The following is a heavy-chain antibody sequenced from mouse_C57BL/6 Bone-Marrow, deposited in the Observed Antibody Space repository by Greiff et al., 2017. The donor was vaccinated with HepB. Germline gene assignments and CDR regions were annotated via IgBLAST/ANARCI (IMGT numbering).Heavy chain of an antibody. CDR2: ISYSGST. CDR1: GYSITSDY. CDR3: ARYDYYGSPYWYFDV. J-gene: IGHJ1*03. Sequence: DVKLVESGPGLAKPSQTLSLTCSVTGYSITSDYWNWIRKFPGNKLEYMGYISYSGSTYYNPSLKSRISITRDTSKSQYYLQLNSVTTEDTATYYCARYDYYGSPYWYFDVWGTGTTVTVSS. D-gene: IGHD1-1*01. V-gene: IGHV3-8*01.